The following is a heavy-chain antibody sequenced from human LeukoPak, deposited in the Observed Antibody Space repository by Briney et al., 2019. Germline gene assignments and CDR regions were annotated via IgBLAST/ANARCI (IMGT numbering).Heavy chain of an antibody. CDR2: IYYSGST. CDR1: SGSISSSDYY. CDR3: ARVVITTANYFDY. V-gene: IGHV4-39*01. Sequence: PSETLSLTCTVSSGSISSSDYYWGWIRQPPGKGLEWIGIIYYSGSTYYSPSLKSRVTISVDTTKNQFSLKLNSVTAADTAVYYCARVVITTANYFDYWGQGTLVIVSS. J-gene: IGHJ4*02. D-gene: IGHD3-22*01.